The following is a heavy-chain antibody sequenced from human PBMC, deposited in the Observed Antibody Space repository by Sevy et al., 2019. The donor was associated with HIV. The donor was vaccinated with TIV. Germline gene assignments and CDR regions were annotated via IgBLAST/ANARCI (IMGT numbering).Heavy chain of an antibody. D-gene: IGHD1-26*01. CDR3: VKGLAGSYQGLDY. CDR1: GFTFNIYA. CDR2: ISTKGRNT. J-gene: IGHJ4*02. Sequence: GGSLRLSCSASGFTFNIYAMHWVRQAPGRGLEYVSAISTKGRNTNYADSMKGRFTIYRDKYKNTLYLQMSSLRPEDTAVYYCVKGLAGSYQGLDYWGQGTLVTVSS. V-gene: IGHV3-64D*06.